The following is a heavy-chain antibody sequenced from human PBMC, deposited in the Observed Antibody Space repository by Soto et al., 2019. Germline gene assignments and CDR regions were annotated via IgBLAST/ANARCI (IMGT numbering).Heavy chain of an antibody. D-gene: IGHD6-6*01. CDR3: ARGSFSSTSSWFDP. Sequence: KTSETLSLTCTVSGGSITSGAYYWTWIRQPPGKGLEWIGYIYFSGSTYYNPSFQSRLTISVDTSKNQFSLKLNSVTAADTAVYYCARGSFSSTSSWFDPWGQGTLVTVSS. CDR2: IYFSGST. V-gene: IGHV4-31*03. CDR1: GGSITSGAYY. J-gene: IGHJ5*02.